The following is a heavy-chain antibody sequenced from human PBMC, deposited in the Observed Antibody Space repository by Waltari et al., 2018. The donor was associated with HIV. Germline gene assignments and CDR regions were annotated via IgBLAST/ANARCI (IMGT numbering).Heavy chain of an antibody. D-gene: IGHD6-13*01. CDR3: ARGRFFIAAAGGFDY. V-gene: IGHV3-21*01. J-gene: IGHJ4*02. CDR1: GFTFSSYS. Sequence: EVQLVESGGGLVKPGGSLRLSCAASGFTFSSYSMNWVRQAPGKGLEWVSSISSSSSYIYYADSVKGRFTISRDNAKNSLYLQMNSLRAEDTAVYYCARGRFFIAAAGGFDYWGQGTLVTVSS. CDR2: ISSSSSYI.